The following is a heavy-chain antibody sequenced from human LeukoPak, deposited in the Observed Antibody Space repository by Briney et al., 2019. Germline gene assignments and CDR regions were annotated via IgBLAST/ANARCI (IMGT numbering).Heavy chain of an antibody. Sequence: GGSPRLSCAASGFTFSSYAMSWVRQAPGKGLEWVANINEDGSYKYHADSVKGRLTISRDNAKNSLYLQMNSLRAEDTAVYYCARDATRGGDNDYWGQGTRVIVSS. CDR3: ARDATRGGDNDY. J-gene: IGHJ4*02. D-gene: IGHD2-21*02. CDR1: GFTFSSYA. CDR2: INEDGSYK. V-gene: IGHV3-7*01.